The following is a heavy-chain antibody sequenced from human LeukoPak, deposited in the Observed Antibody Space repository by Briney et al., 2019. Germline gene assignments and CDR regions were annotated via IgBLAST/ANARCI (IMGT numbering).Heavy chain of an antibody. V-gene: IGHV3-23*01. CDR2: FSLGDGRT. CDR3: AKDDRWLQFCC. D-gene: IGHD5-24*01. CDR1: GFTFSNYA. J-gene: IGHJ4*02. Sequence: GGSLRLSCAASGFTFSNYAMSWVRQAPGKGLEWVSSFSLGDGRTYNADSVKGRFTVSRDNSKNTLYLQMDSLRAEDTAVYYCAKDDRWLQFCCWGQGTLVTVSA.